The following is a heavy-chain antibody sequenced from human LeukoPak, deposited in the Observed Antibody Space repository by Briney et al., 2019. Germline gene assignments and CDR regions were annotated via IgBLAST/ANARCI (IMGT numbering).Heavy chain of an antibody. Sequence: PLQTLSLTCTVSGGSISRGGHYWSWIRQHPGKGLEWIGYIYYSGSTYYNPSLKSRVTISVDTSKNQFSLKLSSVTAADTAVYYCARDHDYGGNWLYGMDVWGQGTTVTVSS. J-gene: IGHJ6*02. CDR2: IYYSGST. D-gene: IGHD4-23*01. V-gene: IGHV4-31*03. CDR1: GGSISRGGHY. CDR3: ARDHDYGGNWLYGMDV.